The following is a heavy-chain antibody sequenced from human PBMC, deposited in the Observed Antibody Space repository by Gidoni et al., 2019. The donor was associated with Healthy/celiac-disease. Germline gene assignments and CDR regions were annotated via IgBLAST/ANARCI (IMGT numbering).Heavy chain of an antibody. D-gene: IGHD6-19*01. Sequence: QVQLQESGPGLVKPSQTLSLPCTVSGGSISSGGYYWSWIRQHPGKGLEWIGYIYYSGSTYYNPSLKSRVTISVDTSKNQFSLKLSSVTAADTAVYYCARSVAVAGTLDYWGQGTLVTVSS. V-gene: IGHV4-31*03. CDR2: IYYSGST. CDR1: GGSISSGGYY. J-gene: IGHJ4*02. CDR3: ARSVAVAGTLDY.